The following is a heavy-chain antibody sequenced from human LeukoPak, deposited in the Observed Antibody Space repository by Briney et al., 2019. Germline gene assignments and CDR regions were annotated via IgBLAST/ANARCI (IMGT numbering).Heavy chain of an antibody. CDR2: IIPIFGTA. V-gene: IGHV1-69*13. CDR3: VGGEYYYDSSSSDAFDI. J-gene: IGHJ3*02. D-gene: IGHD3-22*01. CDR1: GGTFRTYA. Sequence: ASVKVSCKASGGTFRTYAISWVRQAPGQGLEWMGGIIPIFGTANYAQKFQGRVTITADESTSTAYMELSSLRSEDTAVYYCVGGEYYYDSSSSDAFDIWGQGTMVTVSS.